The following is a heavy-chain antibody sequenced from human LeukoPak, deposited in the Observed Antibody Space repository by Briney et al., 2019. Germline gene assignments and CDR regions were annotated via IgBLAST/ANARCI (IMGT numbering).Heavy chain of an antibody. CDR1: GFTFSGYN. Sequence: GGSLRLSCAASGFTFSGYNMNWVRQAPGKGLEWVSSISSSSNYVYYADSVKGRYTISRGNAKNSLYMQMNSLRAEDTAVYYCAKEGAYPIITYDSWGQGALVTVSS. V-gene: IGHV3-21*01. CDR3: AKEGAYPIITYDS. J-gene: IGHJ5*01. CDR2: ISSSSNYV. D-gene: IGHD3-10*01.